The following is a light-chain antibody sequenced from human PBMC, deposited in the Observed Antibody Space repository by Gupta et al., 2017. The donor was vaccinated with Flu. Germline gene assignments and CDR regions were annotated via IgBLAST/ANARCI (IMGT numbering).Light chain of an antibody. J-gene: IGKJ3*01. CDR2: TAS. CDR3: QPWMSAYQLPR. V-gene: IGKV1-5*03. CDR1: QSISSW. Sequence: DIQMTQSPSTLSASVGDRVTITCRASQSISSWLAWYHQKPGKAPKLLIYTASIFESGVPSRFRSSGYRTAFPLSIRLLQTVDFATYDCQPWMSAYQLPRFGAGTKLEIK.